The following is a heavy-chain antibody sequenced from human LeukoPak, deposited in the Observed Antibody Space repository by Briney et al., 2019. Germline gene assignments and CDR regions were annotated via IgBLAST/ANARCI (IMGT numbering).Heavy chain of an antibody. CDR1: GFTFSSYA. D-gene: IGHD4-23*01. Sequence: GGSLRLSCAASGFTFSSYAMSWVRQAPGKGLEWVSAISGSGGVTYYADSVKGRFTISRDNSKNTLYLQMSSLKAEDTAVYYCAKDLGSVVTPPSLDFWGQGTLVTVSS. CDR3: AKDLGSVVTPPSLDF. J-gene: IGHJ4*02. V-gene: IGHV3-23*01. CDR2: ISGSGGVT.